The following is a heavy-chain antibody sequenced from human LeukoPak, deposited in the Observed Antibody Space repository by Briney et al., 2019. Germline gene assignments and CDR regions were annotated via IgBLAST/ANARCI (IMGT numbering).Heavy chain of an antibody. J-gene: IGHJ4*02. CDR2: ISSSSSTI. Sequence: GESLRLSCAASGFTFSDYYMSWIRQAPGKGLEWVSYISSSSSTIYYADSVKGRFTISRDNAKNSLYLQMNSLRAEDTAVYYCARENKLRLALIDYWGQGTLVTVSS. CDR3: ARENKLRLALIDY. CDR1: GFTFSDYY. V-gene: IGHV3-11*01. D-gene: IGHD3-16*01.